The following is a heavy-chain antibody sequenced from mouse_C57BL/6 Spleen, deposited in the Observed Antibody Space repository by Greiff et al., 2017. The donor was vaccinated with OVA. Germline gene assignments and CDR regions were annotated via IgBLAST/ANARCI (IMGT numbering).Heavy chain of an antibody. CDR2: IHPNSGST. Sequence: QVQLQQPGAELVKPGASVKSSCKASGYTFTSYWMHWVKQRPGQGLEWIGMIHPNSGSTNYNEKFKSKATLTVDKSSSTAYMQLSSLTSDDSAVYYYARPCGSSYFDYWGEGTTLTVSS. D-gene: IGHD1-1*01. CDR3: ARPCGSSYFDY. V-gene: IGHV1-64*01. J-gene: IGHJ2*01. CDR1: GYTFTSYW.